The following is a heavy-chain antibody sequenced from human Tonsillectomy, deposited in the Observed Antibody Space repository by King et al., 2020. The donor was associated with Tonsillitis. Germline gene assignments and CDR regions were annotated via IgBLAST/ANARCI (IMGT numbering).Heavy chain of an antibody. J-gene: IGHJ6*02. CDR3: ARGGGTQARYGMDV. D-gene: IGHD3-16*01. V-gene: IGHV4-61*01. CDR1: GGSVSSGNYY. Sequence: QLQESGPGLVKPSETLSLTCTVSGGSVSSGNYYWSWIRQPPGQGLEWIGYIYYSGSTNYNPSLKSRVTISVDTSKNQFSLKLSSVTAADTAVYYCARGGGTQARYGMDVWGQGTTVTVSS. CDR2: IYYSGST.